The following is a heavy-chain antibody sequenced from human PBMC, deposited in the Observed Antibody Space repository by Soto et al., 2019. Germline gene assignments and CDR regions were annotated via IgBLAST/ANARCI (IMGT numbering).Heavy chain of an antibody. Sequence: GALVKVSCKASGYTFTGYYMHWVRQAPGQGLEWMGWINPNSGGTNYAQKFQGRVTMTRDTSISTAYMELSRLRSDDTAVYYCARGEEDSSGLMDAFDIWGQGTMVTVSS. CDR3: ARGEEDSSGLMDAFDI. J-gene: IGHJ3*02. V-gene: IGHV1-2*02. CDR2: INPNSGGT. D-gene: IGHD3-22*01. CDR1: GYTFTGYY.